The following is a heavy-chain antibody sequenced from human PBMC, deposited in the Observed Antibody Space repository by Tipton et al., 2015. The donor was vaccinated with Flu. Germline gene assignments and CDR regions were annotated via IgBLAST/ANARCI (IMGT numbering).Heavy chain of an antibody. V-gene: IGHV3-30*03. J-gene: IGHJ6*02. CDR3: ATTPFVVVPAAMLGYYGMDV. Sequence: CAASGFTFSSYGMHWVRQAPGKGLEWVAVISYDGSNKYYANSVKGRFTISRDNSKNTLYLQMNSLRAEDTAVYYCATTPFVVVPAAMLGYYGMDVWGQGTTVTVSS. D-gene: IGHD2-2*01. CDR1: GFTFSSYG. CDR2: ISYDGSNK.